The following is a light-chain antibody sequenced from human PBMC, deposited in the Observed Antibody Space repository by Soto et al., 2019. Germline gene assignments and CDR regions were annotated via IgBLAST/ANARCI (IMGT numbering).Light chain of an antibody. V-gene: IGKV3-11*01. Sequence: EIVLTQSPATLSLSPGERATLSCSASQSVSSYLAWYQQKPGQAPRLLIYDASNRATGIPARFSGSGSGTDFTLTISSLEPEDFAVYYCQHRSNWPPITFGQGTRLEIK. CDR1: QSVSSY. J-gene: IGKJ5*01. CDR2: DAS. CDR3: QHRSNWPPIT.